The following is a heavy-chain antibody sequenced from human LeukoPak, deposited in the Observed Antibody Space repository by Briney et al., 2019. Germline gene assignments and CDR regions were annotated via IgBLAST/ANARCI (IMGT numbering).Heavy chain of an antibody. CDR3: ARGSRIFGPIRYYYYYMDV. D-gene: IGHD3/OR15-3a*01. CDR2: IEQDGSEK. J-gene: IGHJ6*03. V-gene: IGHV3-7*01. Sequence: GGSLRLSCAASGFPFSSYWMSWVRQAPGKGLEWVANIEQDGSEKYYVDSVKGRFTISRDNARNSLYLQMNSLRAEDTAVYHCARGSRIFGPIRYYYYYMDVWGKGTTVTVSS. CDR1: GFPFSSYW.